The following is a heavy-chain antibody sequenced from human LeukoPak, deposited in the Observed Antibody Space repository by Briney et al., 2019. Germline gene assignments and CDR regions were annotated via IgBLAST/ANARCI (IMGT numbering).Heavy chain of an antibody. J-gene: IGHJ5*01. CDR2: VYHSGST. D-gene: IGHD3-10*01. V-gene: IGHV4-4*02. Sequence: PSETLSLTCSVSGDDISSSNWWTWVRQPPQKGLEWIGEVYHSGSTNYNPSLKNRIYMSVDKSQNHFSLRLASVTAADTAVYFCARVSGSGLYFKSFDPWGQGTLVIVSS. CDR3: ARVSGSGLYFKSFDP. CDR1: GDDISSSNW.